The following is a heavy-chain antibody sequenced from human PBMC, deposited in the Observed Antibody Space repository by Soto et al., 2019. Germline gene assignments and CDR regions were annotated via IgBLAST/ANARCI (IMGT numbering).Heavy chain of an antibody. Sequence: GGSLRLSCAASGLTFSSYWMHWVRQAPGKGLVWVSRINSDGSSTSYADSVKGRFTISGDNAKNTLYLQMNSLRAEDTAVYYCAREAPAVGDYYYYGMDVWGQGTTVTVSS. V-gene: IGHV3-74*01. CDR2: INSDGSST. CDR3: AREAPAVGDYYYYGMDV. D-gene: IGHD6-13*01. J-gene: IGHJ6*02. CDR1: GLTFSSYW.